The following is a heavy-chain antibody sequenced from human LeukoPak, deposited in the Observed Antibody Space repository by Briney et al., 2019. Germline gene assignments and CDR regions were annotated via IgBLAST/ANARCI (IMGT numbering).Heavy chain of an antibody. D-gene: IGHD2-2*01. CDR1: GFTFSNAW. Sequence: GGSLRLSCAASGFTFSNAWMSWVRQAPGKGLEWVGRIKSKTDGGTTDYAAPVQGRFTISRDDSKNTLYLQMSSLKTEDTAVYYCTPYCSSTSCYPFDPWGQGTLVTVSS. J-gene: IGHJ5*02. CDR3: TPYCSSTSCYPFDP. CDR2: IKSKTDGGTT. V-gene: IGHV3-15*01.